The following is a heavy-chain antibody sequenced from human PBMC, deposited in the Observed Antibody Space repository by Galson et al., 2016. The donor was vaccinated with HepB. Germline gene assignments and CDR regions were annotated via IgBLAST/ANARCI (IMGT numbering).Heavy chain of an antibody. V-gene: IGHV3-74*01. CDR3: ARPLNSDYAYYFGLDL. J-gene: IGHJ6*02. CDR1: GFAFGRYW. Sequence: SLRLSCAASGFAFGRYWMHWVRQVPGKGPVWVGRINHDGSSRAYADSVKGRFTISRDNARNTLFLQMKSLTAEDSGLYYCARPLNSDYAYYFGLDLWGQGTAVTVSS. D-gene: IGHD4-11*01. CDR2: INHDGSSR.